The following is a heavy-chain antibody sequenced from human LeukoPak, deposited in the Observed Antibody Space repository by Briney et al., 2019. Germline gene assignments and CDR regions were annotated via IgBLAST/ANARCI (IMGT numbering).Heavy chain of an antibody. CDR3: AREDTTGTTFYVDY. V-gene: IGHV3-33*01. D-gene: IGHD1-1*01. J-gene: IGHJ4*02. CDR2: IWYDGSNK. Sequence: GRSLRLSCAASGFTFSSYGMHWVRQAPGKRLEWVAVIWYDGSNKYYADSVKGRFTISRDNSKNTLYLQMNSLRAEDTAVYYCAREDTTGTTFYVDYWGQGTLVTVSS. CDR1: GFTFSSYG.